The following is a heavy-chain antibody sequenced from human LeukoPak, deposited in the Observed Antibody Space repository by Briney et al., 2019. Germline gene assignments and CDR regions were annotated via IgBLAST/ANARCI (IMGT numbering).Heavy chain of an antibody. CDR1: GGSISSYY. D-gene: IGHD4-11*01. Sequence: SETLSLTCTVSGGSISSYYWSWIRQPPGKGLEWIGYIYYSGSTNYNPSLKSRVTISLDTSNNQFSLKLRSVTAADTAVYHCARGHSIEPYYYYYYMDVWGKGTTVTVSS. CDR2: IYYSGST. CDR3: ARGHSIEPYYYYYYMDV. J-gene: IGHJ6*03. V-gene: IGHV4-59*01.